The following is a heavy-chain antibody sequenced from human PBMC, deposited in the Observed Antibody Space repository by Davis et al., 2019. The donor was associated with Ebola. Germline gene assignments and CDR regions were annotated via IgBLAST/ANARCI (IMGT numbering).Heavy chain of an antibody. Sequence: GGSLRLSCAASGFTFSSFAMGWVRHAPGKGLEWVSAISASGDTTYYADSVKGRFTMSRDNAKNSLYLQMNSLRDEDTAVYYCAGADSSGWTIYYYYGMDVWGQGTTVTVSS. V-gene: IGHV3-23*01. D-gene: IGHD6-19*01. CDR2: ISASGDTT. J-gene: IGHJ6*02. CDR1: GFTFSSFA. CDR3: AGADSSGWTIYYYYGMDV.